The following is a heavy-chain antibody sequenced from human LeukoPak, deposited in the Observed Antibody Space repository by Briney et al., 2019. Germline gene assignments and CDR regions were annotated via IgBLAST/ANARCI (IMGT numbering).Heavy chain of an antibody. CDR2: INPSGGST. J-gene: IGHJ6*04. V-gene: IGHV1-46*01. Sequence: ASVKVSWKASGYTFTSYYMHWVRQAPGQGLEWMGIINPSGGSTSYAQKFQGRVTMTRDTSTSTVYMELSSLRSEDTAVYYCARAKMVRGVIIYYYYYGMDVWGKGTTVTVSS. D-gene: IGHD3-10*01. CDR1: GYTFTSYY. CDR3: ARAKMVRGVIIYYYYYGMDV.